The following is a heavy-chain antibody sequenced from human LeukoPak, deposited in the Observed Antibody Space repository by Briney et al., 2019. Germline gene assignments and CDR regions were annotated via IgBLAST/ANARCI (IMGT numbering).Heavy chain of an antibody. J-gene: IGHJ3*02. D-gene: IGHD1-26*01. V-gene: IGHV4-39*07. Sequence: SETLSLTCTVSGGSISSSSYYWGWIRQPPGKGLEWIGSIYYSGSTYYNPSLKSRVTISVDTSKNQFSLKLISVTAADTAVYFCASTYSLYDAFDIWGQGTMVTVSS. CDR3: ASTYSLYDAFDI. CDR2: IYYSGST. CDR1: GGSISSSSYY.